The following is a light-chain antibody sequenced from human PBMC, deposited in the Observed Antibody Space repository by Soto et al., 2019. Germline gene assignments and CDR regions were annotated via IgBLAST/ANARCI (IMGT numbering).Light chain of an antibody. V-gene: IGLV4-69*01. CDR1: SGHSNYA. CDR2: LNSDGSH. J-gene: IGLJ3*02. CDR3: QTWATGIRV. Sequence: QPVLTQSPSASASLGASVKLTCTLSSGHSNYAIAWHQQQPEKGPRYLMNLNSDGSHTKGDGIPDRFSGSSSGAERYLTISSLQSEDEADYYCQTWATGIRVFGGGIKLTVL.